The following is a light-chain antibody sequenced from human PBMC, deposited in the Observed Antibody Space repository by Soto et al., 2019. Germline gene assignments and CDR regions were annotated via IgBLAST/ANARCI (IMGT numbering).Light chain of an antibody. CDR1: SPNIGAGYD. V-gene: IGLV1-40*01. Sequence: QSVLTQTPSVSGAPGQRVTISCTGRSPNIGAGYDVHWYQHLPGTAPKLLIYGTTNRPSGVPDRFSGSKSGISASLAITGLQAEDEADYHCHSYDSSLSASVFGAGTKVTVL. CDR2: GTT. J-gene: IGLJ1*01. CDR3: HSYDSSLSASV.